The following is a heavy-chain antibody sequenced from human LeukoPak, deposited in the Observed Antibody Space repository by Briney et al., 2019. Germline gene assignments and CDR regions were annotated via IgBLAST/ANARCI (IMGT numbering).Heavy chain of an antibody. J-gene: IGHJ6*03. Sequence: ASVKVSCKASGYTFTGYYMHWVRQAPGQGLGWMGRINPNSGGTNYAQKFQGRVTMTRDTSISTAYMELSRLRSDDTAVYYCAREASFQPYYYYMDVWGKGTTVTVSS. CDR2: INPNSGGT. CDR1: GYTFTGYY. V-gene: IGHV1-2*06. CDR3: AREASFQPYYYYMDV.